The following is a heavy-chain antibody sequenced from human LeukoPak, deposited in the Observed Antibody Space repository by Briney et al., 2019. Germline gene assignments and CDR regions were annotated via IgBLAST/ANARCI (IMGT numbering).Heavy chain of an antibody. CDR1: GGSISSSHYQ. J-gene: IGHJ4*02. CDR2: IYYSGST. Sequence: PSETLSLTCTVSGGSISSSHYQWGWIRQPPGKGLEWIGNIYYSGSTSSNPSLKSRVSISVDTSKNQFSLKLSSVTAADTAVYYCARGGREYTYNYDYFGYWGRELWSPSPQ. D-gene: IGHD5-18*01. V-gene: IGHV4-39*01. CDR3: ARGGREYTYNYDYFGY.